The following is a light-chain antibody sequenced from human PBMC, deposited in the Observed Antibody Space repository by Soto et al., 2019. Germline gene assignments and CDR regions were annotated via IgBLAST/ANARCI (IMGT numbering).Light chain of an antibody. J-gene: IGKJ5*01. Sequence: EIVMTQSPATLSVSPGERATLSCRASQSLSSNLAWYQQKPGQAPRLLIYGASTRATGIPARFSGSGSGTEFTLSISGLQSEDYAVYYCQQYKSWPPITFGQGTRLE. CDR3: QQYKSWPPIT. CDR2: GAS. V-gene: IGKV3D-15*01. CDR1: QSLSSN.